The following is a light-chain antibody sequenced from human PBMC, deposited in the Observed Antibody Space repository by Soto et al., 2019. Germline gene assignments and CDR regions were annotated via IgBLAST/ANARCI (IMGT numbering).Light chain of an antibody. CDR3: QQYGSSPAT. J-gene: IGKJ1*01. Sequence: EVVLTQSPGTLSFSPGERATLSCRASQTVSSNFLAWYQQRPAQAPRLLIHGASTRATGITDRFSGSVSATDFTLTISGLEPEDFAVYYCQQYGSSPATFGQGTKVDIK. CDR2: GAS. CDR1: QTVSSNF. V-gene: IGKV3-20*01.